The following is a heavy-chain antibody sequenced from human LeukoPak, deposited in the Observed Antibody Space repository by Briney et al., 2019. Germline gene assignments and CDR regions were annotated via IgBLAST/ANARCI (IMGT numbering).Heavy chain of an antibody. Sequence: PSETLSLTCTVSGGSISSSSYYWGWIRQPPGKGLEWIGSIYYSGSTYYNPSLKSRVTISVDTSRNQFSLKLSSVTAADTAVYYCAREPGREWFGELLGDYWGQGTLVTVSS. CDR2: IYYSGST. D-gene: IGHD3-10*01. CDR1: GGSISSSSYY. CDR3: AREPGREWFGELLGDY. V-gene: IGHV4-39*02. J-gene: IGHJ4*02.